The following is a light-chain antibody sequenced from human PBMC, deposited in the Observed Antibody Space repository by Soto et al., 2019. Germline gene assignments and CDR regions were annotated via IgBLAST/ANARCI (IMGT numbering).Light chain of an antibody. CDR1: NRDVGSYNL. CDR2: EVR. Sequence: QSALTQPASVSGSPGQSITISCTGTNRDVGSYNLVSWYQQRPGEAPKLIISEVRNRPSGVPDRFSGSKSGNTASLTVSGLQSEDEADYYCSSYTGSNNLVFGTGTKLTVL. J-gene: IGLJ1*01. V-gene: IGLV2-8*01. CDR3: SSYTGSNNLV.